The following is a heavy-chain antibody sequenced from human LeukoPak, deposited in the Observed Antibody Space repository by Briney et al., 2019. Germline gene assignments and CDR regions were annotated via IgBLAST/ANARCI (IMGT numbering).Heavy chain of an antibody. Sequence: SETLSLTCAVSGGSISSSNWWSWVRQPPGKGLEWIGEIYHSGSTNCNPSLKSRVTISVDKSKNQFSLKLSSVTAADTAVYYCARDRGSSWYYFDYWGQGTLVTVSS. D-gene: IGHD6-13*01. J-gene: IGHJ4*02. CDR3: ARDRGSSWYYFDY. V-gene: IGHV4-4*02. CDR1: GGSISSSNW. CDR2: IYHSGST.